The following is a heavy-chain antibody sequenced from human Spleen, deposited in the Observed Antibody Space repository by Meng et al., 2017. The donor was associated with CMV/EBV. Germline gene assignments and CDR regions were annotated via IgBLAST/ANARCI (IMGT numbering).Heavy chain of an antibody. CDR3: AREKESGRFLRFDP. J-gene: IGHJ5*02. Sequence: ASVKVSCKASGFTFSNYGISWVRLAPGQGLEWMGWISAYNGNTNYAQKLQGRVTMTTDTSTSTAYMELRSLRSDDTAVYYCAREKESGRFLRFDPWGQGTLVTVSS. CDR2: ISAYNGNT. V-gene: IGHV1-18*01. CDR1: GFTFSNYG. D-gene: IGHD3-3*01.